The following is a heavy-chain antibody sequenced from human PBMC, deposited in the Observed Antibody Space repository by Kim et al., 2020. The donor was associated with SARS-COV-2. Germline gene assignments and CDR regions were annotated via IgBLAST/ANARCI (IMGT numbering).Heavy chain of an antibody. CDR2: FDPDNGET. V-gene: IGHV1-24*01. Sequence: ASVKVSCKVSGSTLTEASIHWVRQAPNKGLAWMGGFDPDNGETLYAQKFQGRLTLTEDTSTDTAYMELSSLRSDDTAMYYCATVGGMYPGYNHDALDSWGQGTMVTVSS. CDR3: ATVGGMYPGYNHDALDS. D-gene: IGHD3-16*01. J-gene: IGHJ3*02. CDR1: GSTLTEAS.